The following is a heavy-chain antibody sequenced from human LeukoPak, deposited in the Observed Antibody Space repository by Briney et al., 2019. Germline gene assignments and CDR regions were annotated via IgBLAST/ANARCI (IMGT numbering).Heavy chain of an antibody. CDR2: INHGGRP. CDR1: GGSLSGYY. CDR3: ARVMTAYGDYHDY. V-gene: IGHV4-34*01. D-gene: IGHD4-17*01. Sequence: SETLSLSCVVHGGSLSGYYWSWIRQSPEKGLEWIGEINHGGRPNYNPSLKNRVVISVDTSKNQFSLRLTSVSAADTGVYFCARVMTAYGDYHDYWGRGALVTVSS. J-gene: IGHJ4*02.